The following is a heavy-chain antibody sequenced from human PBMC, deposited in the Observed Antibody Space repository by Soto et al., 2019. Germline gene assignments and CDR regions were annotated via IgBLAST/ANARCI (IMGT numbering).Heavy chain of an antibody. J-gene: IGHJ4*02. CDR2: INNSGST. CDR3: ASRYAPSEFDH. CDR1: GGSFSGYY. V-gene: IGHV4-34*01. Sequence: SETLSLTCAVYGGSFSGYYWSWIRQPPGKGLEWIGEINNSGSTNYNPSLKSRVTISVDTSKNQFSLKLTSVTAADTGVYYCASRYAPSEFDHWGQGSLVTVSS. D-gene: IGHD2-2*01.